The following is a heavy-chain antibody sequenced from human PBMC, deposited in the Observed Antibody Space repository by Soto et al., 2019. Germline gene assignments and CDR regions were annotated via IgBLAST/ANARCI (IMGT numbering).Heavy chain of an antibody. D-gene: IGHD2-2*01. CDR2: ISYDGSNK. Sequence: PVGSLGLSCAASGFTFISYAMHWVRQAPGKGLEWVAVISYDGSNKYYADSVKGRFTISRDNSKNTLYLQMNSLRAEDTAVYYCARDDVQLPIFDYWGQGTLVTVSS. CDR3: ARDDVQLPIFDY. J-gene: IGHJ4*02. V-gene: IGHV3-30-3*01. CDR1: GFTFISYA.